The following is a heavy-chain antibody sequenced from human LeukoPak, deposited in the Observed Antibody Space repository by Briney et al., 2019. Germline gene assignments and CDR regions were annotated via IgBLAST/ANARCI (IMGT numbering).Heavy chain of an antibody. CDR3: ARDRIAPTPVGDYYYMDV. CDR2: IKAKAHGGTI. V-gene: IGHV3-15*01. D-gene: IGHD3-16*01. CDR1: GFTFSSYA. Sequence: GGSLRLSCAASGFTFSSYAMSWVRQAPGKGLEWVGRIKAKAHGGTIEYAAPVKGRFTISRDDSKNTLYLQMNSLRAEDTAVYYCARDRIAPTPVGDYYYMDVWGKGTTVTVSS. J-gene: IGHJ6*03.